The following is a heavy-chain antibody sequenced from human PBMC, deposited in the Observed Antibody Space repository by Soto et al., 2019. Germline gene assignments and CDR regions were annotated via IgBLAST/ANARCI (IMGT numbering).Heavy chain of an antibody. J-gene: IGHJ4*02. Sequence: SGTVSHTCTVSDSSIPSGCYYWSRIRQHPGKGLEWTGYIYYSGSTYYNPSLKSRVTISVDTSKNQFSLKLSSVTAADTAVYYCARRIVATETFDYWGQGTLVSVSS. D-gene: IGHD5-12*01. CDR3: ARRIVATETFDY. CDR1: DSSIPSGCYY. V-gene: IGHV4-31*03. CDR2: IYYSGST.